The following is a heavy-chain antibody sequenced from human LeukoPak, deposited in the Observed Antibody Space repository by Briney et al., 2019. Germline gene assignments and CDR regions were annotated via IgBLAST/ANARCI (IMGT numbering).Heavy chain of an antibody. J-gene: IGHJ4*02. CDR2: IFGSGGSR. CDR1: GFTFSSDV. Sequence: GGSLRLSCVASGFTFSSDVMAWVRQAPGKGLEWVSSIFGSGGSRYYADSVKGRVTISRDNSKNTLYLQIYRLRAEDTAIYYCAKGSKGTYDDWGQGTLVTVSS. CDR3: AKGSKGTYDD. V-gene: IGHV3-23*01.